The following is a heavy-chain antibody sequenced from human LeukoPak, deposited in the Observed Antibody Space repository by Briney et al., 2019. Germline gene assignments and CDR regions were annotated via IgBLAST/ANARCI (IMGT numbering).Heavy chain of an antibody. CDR3: TRDRPNTGYDFDY. J-gene: IGHJ4*02. CDR1: GFAFSSYS. V-gene: IGHV3-48*02. Sequence: GGSLRLSCAASGFAFSSYSMNWVRQAPGKGLEWLSYITSSSSSIFYADSVKGRFTISRDNARNSLYLQMNSLRDDDTAVYYCTRDRPNTGYDFDYWGQGALVTVSS. CDR2: ITSSSSSI. D-gene: IGHD5-12*01.